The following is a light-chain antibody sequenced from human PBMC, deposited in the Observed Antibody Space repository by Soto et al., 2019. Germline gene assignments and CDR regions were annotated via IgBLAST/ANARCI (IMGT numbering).Light chain of an antibody. CDR2: DAS. J-gene: IGKJ1*01. V-gene: IGKV3-20*01. CDR3: QHYNSYSEA. CDR1: QSVSNDF. Sequence: EIVLTQSPGILSLSPGERATLSCWFSQSVSNDFLAWYQQKPGQAPRLLIYDASTRATDVPARFSGSGSGTDFTLAISSLQPDDFATYYCQHYNSYSEAFGQGTKVDIK.